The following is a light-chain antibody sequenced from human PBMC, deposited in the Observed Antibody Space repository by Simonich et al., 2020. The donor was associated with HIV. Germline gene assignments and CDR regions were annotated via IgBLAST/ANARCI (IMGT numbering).Light chain of an antibody. J-gene: IGKJ2*01. CDR3: QQYNYWPRT. V-gene: IGKV3D-15*01. CDR1: QSVSSD. Sequence: EIVMTQSPATLSVSPGERATLSCRASQSVSSDLAVYQQKPGQAPRLLIYGVSTRATGIPARFSGSGSGTDFTRTISSLQSEDFAVYYCQQYNYWPRTFGQGTKLEIK. CDR2: GVS.